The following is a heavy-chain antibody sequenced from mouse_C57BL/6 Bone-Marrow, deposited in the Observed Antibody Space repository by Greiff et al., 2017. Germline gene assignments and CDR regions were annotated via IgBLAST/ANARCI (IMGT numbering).Heavy chain of an antibody. V-gene: IGHV1-50*01. CDR2: IDPSDSST. J-gene: IGHJ3*01. D-gene: IGHD3-2*02. CDR3: ARDTAQASAWFAY. Sequence: VKLMESGAELVKPGASVKLSCKASGYTFTSYWMQWVKQRPGQGLEWIGEIDPSDSSTNYNQKFKGKATLTVDTSSSTAYMQLSSLTSEDSAVYYCARDTAQASAWFAYWGQGTLVTVSA. CDR1: GYTFTSYW.